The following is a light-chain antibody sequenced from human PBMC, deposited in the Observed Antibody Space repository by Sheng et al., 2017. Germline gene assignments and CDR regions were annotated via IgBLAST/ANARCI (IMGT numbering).Light chain of an antibody. Sequence: DIQLTQSPSFLSASVGDRVSITCRASQDITSYLAWYQHKPGKAPLLLIYAASSLQRGVPSRFSGSGSRTEFTLTISSLQPEDFATYYCQKYNSAPLTFGGGTKVEIK. J-gene: IGKJ4*01. CDR3: QKYNSAPLT. CDR1: QDITSY. CDR2: AAS. V-gene: IGKV1-9*01.